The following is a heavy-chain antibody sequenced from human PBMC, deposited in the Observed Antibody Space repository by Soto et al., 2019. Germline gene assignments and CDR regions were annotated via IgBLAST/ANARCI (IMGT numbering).Heavy chain of an antibody. CDR2: TIPIFGTA. CDR3: ASGGGYQLLYYFDS. V-gene: IGHV1-69*06. D-gene: IGHD2-2*01. J-gene: IGHJ4*02. CDR1: GGTFSSYA. Sequence: QVQLVQSGAEVKKPGSSVKVSCKASGGTFSSYAISWVRQAPGQRLEWMGGTIPIFGTANYAKKFQGRVTITADKSSSPSNMEPSSLRSEDTAVYYCASGGGYQLLYYFDSWGQGTLVTVSS.